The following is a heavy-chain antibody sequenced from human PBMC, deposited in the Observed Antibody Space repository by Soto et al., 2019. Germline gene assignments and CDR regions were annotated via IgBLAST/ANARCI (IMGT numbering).Heavy chain of an antibody. Sequence: PGGSLRLSCAASGFTFSSYHMIWVRQAPGKGPEWLSYITSKSSNRKYADSVKGRFTVSRDNAKNSLYLQLNSLRDENTAAYFCAKEKEPCTDTTCYSVPFGSWGQGTLVT. CDR3: AKEKEPCTDTTCYSVPFGS. CDR1: GFTFSSYH. J-gene: IGHJ5*02. CDR2: ITSKSSNR. D-gene: IGHD2-21*01. V-gene: IGHV3-48*02.